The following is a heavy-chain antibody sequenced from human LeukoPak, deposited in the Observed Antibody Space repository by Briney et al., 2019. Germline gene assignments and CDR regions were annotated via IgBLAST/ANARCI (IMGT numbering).Heavy chain of an antibody. D-gene: IGHD3-16*01. J-gene: IGHJ3*02. CDR3: ASGAIGGGAFDI. CDR1: GYTFIDYH. CDR2: INPDSGGT. Sequence: ASVKVSCKASGYTFIDYHVHWVRQAPGQGLEWMGWINPDSGGTNYPQKFQGRVTMTRDTSISTAYMDLSSLRSDDTAVYYCASGAIGGGAFDIWGQGTMVTVSS. V-gene: IGHV1-2*02.